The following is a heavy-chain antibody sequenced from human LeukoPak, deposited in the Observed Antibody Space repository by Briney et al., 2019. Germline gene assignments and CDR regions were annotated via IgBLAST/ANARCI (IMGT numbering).Heavy chain of an antibody. CDR3: ARPARGYYPYDAFDI. CDR1: GGSISSSSYY. V-gene: IGHV4-39*01. CDR2: IYYSGST. J-gene: IGHJ3*02. Sequence: SETLSLTCTVSGGSISSSSYYWGWIRQPPGKGLEWIGSIYYSGSTYYNPSLKSRVTISVDTSKNQFSLKLSSVTAADTAVYYCARPARGYYPYDAFDIWGQGTMVTVSS. D-gene: IGHD3-22*01.